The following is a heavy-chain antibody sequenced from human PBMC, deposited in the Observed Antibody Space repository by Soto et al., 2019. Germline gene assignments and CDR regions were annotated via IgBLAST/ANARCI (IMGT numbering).Heavy chain of an antibody. CDR1: GGSISSSSYY. Sequence: PSETLSLTCTVSGGSISSSSYYWGWIRQPPGKGLEWIGSIYYSGSTYYNPSLKSRVTISVDTPKNQFSLKLSSVTAADTAVYYCASSEGPHFWSGYYGGHRFDYWGQGTLVTVSS. CDR2: IYYSGST. CDR3: ASSEGPHFWSGYYGGHRFDY. D-gene: IGHD3-3*02. J-gene: IGHJ4*02. V-gene: IGHV4-39*01.